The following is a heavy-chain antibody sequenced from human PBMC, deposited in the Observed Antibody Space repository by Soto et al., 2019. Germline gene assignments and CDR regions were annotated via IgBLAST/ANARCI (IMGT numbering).Heavy chain of an antibody. D-gene: IGHD3-16*02. V-gene: IGHV3-7*03. Sequence: PGGSLRLSCAASGFTFSSYWMTWVRQAPGKGLECVANITQDGSDKYYSTSLKTRLTISKDTSRNQVVLTMANMDPVDTATYYCARIRAGHSFGGIIAPVYFDYWGQGTLVTVSS. CDR1: GFTFSSYW. J-gene: IGHJ4*02. CDR2: ITQDGSDK. CDR3: ARIRAGHSFGGIIAPVYFDY.